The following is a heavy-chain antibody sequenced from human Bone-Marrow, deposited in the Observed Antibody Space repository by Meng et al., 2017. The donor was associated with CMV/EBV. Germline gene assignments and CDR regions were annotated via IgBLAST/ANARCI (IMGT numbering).Heavy chain of an antibody. V-gene: IGHV3-30*02. CDR2: IRYDGSNK. CDR1: GFTFSSYG. D-gene: IGHD1-26*01. CDR3: ASIVGAAGYYFRVPHDY. Sequence: GESLKISCAASGFTFSSYGMHWVRQAPGKGLEWVAFIRYDGSNKYYADSVKGRFTISRDNSKNTLYLQMNSLRAEDTAVYYGASIVGAAGYYFRVPHDYWGQGTLVTVSS. J-gene: IGHJ4*02.